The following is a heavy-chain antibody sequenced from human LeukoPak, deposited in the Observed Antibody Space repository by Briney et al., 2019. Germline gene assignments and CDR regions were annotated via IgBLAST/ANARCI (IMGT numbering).Heavy chain of an antibody. Sequence: SETLSLTCTVSGGSISSSSYYWGWIRQPPGKGLEWIGYIYYRGSTYYNPSLESRVTISVDTAKNKFSLKLSSVTASDTAVYYCARDLHSSGCGLNWFDPWGQGTLVTVSS. CDR1: GGSISSSSYY. V-gene: IGHV4-39*02. J-gene: IGHJ5*02. CDR2: IYYRGST. D-gene: IGHD6-19*01. CDR3: ARDLHSSGCGLNWFDP.